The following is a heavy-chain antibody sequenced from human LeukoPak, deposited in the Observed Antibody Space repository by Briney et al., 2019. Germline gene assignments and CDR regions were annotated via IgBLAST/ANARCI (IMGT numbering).Heavy chain of an antibody. J-gene: IGHJ5*02. CDR1: GYTFTSYG. D-gene: IGHD3-10*01. CDR3: ARLPRTPSTIFYGSGEDWFDP. V-gene: IGHV1-18*01. Sequence: ASVKVSCKASGYTFTSYGISWVRQAPGQGLEWMGWISAYNGNTNYAQKLQGRVTMTTDTSTSTAYMELSSLRSEDTAVYYCARLPRTPSTIFYGSGEDWFDPWGQGTLVTVSS. CDR2: ISAYNGNT.